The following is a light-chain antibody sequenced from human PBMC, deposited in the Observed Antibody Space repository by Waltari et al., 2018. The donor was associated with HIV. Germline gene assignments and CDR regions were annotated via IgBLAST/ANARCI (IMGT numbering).Light chain of an antibody. CDR3: QVWDSSSDHTRG. J-gene: IGLJ2*01. Sequence: SYVLTQPPSVSVAPGQTARITCGRNNIGSKSVHWYQQKPGQAPVLVVYDDSDRPSGIPERFSGANSGNTATLTISRVEAGDEADYYCQVWDSSSDHTRGFGGGTKLTVL. CDR2: DDS. CDR1: NIGSKS. V-gene: IGLV3-21*02.